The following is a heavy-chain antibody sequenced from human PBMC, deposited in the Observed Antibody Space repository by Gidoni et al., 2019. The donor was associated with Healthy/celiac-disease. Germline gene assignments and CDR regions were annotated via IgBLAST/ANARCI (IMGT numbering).Heavy chain of an antibody. CDR3: TTDLYCGGDCYWYYYYGMDV. D-gene: IGHD2-21*02. V-gene: IGHV3-15*01. Sequence: EVQLVESGGGLVKPGGSLRLSCAASGFTFSNASMSWVRQAPGKGLEWVGRIKSKTDGGTTDYAAPVKGRVTISREDSKNTLYLQMNSLKTEDTAVYYCTTDLYCGGDCYWYYYYGMDVWGQGTTVTVSS. CDR2: IKSKTDGGTT. J-gene: IGHJ6*02. CDR1: GFTFSNAS.